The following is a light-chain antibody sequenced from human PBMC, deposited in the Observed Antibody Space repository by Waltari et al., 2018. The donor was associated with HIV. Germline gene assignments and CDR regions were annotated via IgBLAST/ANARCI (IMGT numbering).Light chain of an antibody. CDR3: QQYHHWPPLT. CDR2: HSS. J-gene: IGKJ4*01. Sequence: TQSPAPISASPGGRVPVSCRASQHVDDKLAWYQQKPGQSPRLLIYHSSVRAAGVPTRFGGAGSATNFTLTITSLQSEDFALYFCQQYHHWPPLTFGGGSRVELK. V-gene: IGKV3D-15*01. CDR1: QHVDDK.